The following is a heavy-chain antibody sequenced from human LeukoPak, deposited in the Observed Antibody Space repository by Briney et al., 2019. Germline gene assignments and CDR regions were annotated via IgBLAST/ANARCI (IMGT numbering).Heavy chain of an antibody. CDR2: ISSSSSYI. V-gene: IGHV3-21*01. D-gene: IGHD2-2*01. CDR1: GFTFSSYS. Sequence: PGGSLRLSCAASGFTFSSYSMNWVRQAPGKGLEWVSSISSSSSYIYYADSVKGRFTISRDNAKNSLYLQMNSLRAEDTAVYYCARDFYCSSTSCYSFDAFDIWGQGTMVTVSS. J-gene: IGHJ3*02. CDR3: ARDFYCSSTSCYSFDAFDI.